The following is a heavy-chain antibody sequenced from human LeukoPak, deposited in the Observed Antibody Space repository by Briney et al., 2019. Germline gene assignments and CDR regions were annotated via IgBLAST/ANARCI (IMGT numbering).Heavy chain of an antibody. J-gene: IGHJ4*02. CDR3: ASWDYYGSRSSGY. D-gene: IGHD3-10*01. Sequence: ASVKVSCKASGYTFTGYYMHWVRQATGQGLEWMGWMNPNSGNTGYAQKFQGRVTMTRNTSISTAYMELSSLRSEDTAVYYCASWDYYGSRSSGYWGQGTLVTVSS. CDR1: GYTFTGYY. CDR2: MNPNSGNT. V-gene: IGHV1-8*02.